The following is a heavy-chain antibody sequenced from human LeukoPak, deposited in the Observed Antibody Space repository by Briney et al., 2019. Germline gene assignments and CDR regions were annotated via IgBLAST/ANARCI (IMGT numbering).Heavy chain of an antibody. J-gene: IGHJ4*02. Sequence: GASVKVSCKASGGTFSSYAISWVRQAPGQGLEWMGRIIPIFGTANYAQKFQGRVTITTDESTSTAYMELSSQRSEDTAVYYCAVDTAMGLYFDYWGQGTLVTVSS. D-gene: IGHD5-18*01. CDR3: AVDTAMGLYFDY. CDR1: GGTFSSYA. V-gene: IGHV1-69*05. CDR2: IIPIFGTA.